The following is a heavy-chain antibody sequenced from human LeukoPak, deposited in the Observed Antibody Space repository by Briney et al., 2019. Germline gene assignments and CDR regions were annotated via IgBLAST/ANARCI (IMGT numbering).Heavy chain of an antibody. Sequence: GGSLRLSCAASGFTFSSYSMNWVRQAPGKGLKWVSYISSSSSTIYYADSAEGRFTISRDNAKNSLYLQMNSLRAEDTAVYYCARSGRIAAAGPDAFDIWGQGTMVTVSS. CDR1: GFTFSSYS. V-gene: IGHV3-48*01. CDR3: ARSGRIAAAGPDAFDI. J-gene: IGHJ3*02. D-gene: IGHD6-13*01. CDR2: ISSSSSTI.